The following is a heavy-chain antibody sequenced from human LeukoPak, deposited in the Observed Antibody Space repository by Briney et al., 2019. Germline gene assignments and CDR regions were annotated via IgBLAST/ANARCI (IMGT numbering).Heavy chain of an antibody. CDR1: GFTFSSYW. CDR2: INSDGSST. Sequence: PGGSLRLSCAASGFTFSSYWMHWVRQAPGKGLVWVSRINSDGSSTSYADSVKGRFTISRDNAKNTLYLQMNSLRAEDTAVYYCAKDSPYCSGGSCYYYYYGMDVWGQGTTVTVSS. D-gene: IGHD2-15*01. J-gene: IGHJ6*02. V-gene: IGHV3-74*01. CDR3: AKDSPYCSGGSCYYYYYGMDV.